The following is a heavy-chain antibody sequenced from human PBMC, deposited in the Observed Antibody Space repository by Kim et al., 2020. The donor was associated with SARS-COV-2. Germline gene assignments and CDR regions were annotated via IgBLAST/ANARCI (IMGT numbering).Heavy chain of an antibody. CDR3: ARGGLRYFDWSLYFDY. J-gene: IGHJ4*02. Sequence: SVKIRVTISVDTSKNQFSLKLSSVTAAGTAVYYCARGGLRYFDWSLYFDYWGQGTLVTVSS. D-gene: IGHD3-9*01. V-gene: IGHV4-34*01.